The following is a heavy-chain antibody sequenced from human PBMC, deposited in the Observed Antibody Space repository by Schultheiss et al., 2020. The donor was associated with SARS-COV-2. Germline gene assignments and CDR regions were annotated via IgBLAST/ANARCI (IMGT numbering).Heavy chain of an antibody. D-gene: IGHD6-25*01. J-gene: IGHJ4*02. CDR3: ARDQAAWVFDY. V-gene: IGHV3-23*01. CDR1: GFTFSSYA. Sequence: GESLKISCAASGFTFSSYAMSWVRQAPGKGLEWVSAISGSGGSTYYADSVKGRFTISRDNSKNTLYLQMNSLRAEDTAVYYCARDQAAWVFDYWGQGTLVTVSS. CDR2: ISGSGGST.